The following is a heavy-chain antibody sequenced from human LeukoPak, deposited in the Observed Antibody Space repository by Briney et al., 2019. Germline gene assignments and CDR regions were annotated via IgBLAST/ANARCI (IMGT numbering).Heavy chain of an antibody. CDR1: GFTFRTYA. D-gene: IGHD1/OR15-1a*01. V-gene: IGHV3-23*01. J-gene: IGHJ6*02. CDR2: ISDSGDGT. Sequence: PGGSLRLSCAASGFTFRTYAMSWVRQAPGKGLEWVSGISDSGDGTYYAESVKGRFTISRDNSKNTVFLQMNSLRAEDTAVYYCGRIAINANNGMDVWGQGTTVTVSS. CDR3: GRIAINANNGMDV.